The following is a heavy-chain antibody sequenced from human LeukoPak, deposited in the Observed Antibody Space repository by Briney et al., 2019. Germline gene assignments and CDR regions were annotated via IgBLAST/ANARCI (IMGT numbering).Heavy chain of an antibody. CDR1: GYTFSGYY. J-gene: IGHJ4*02. CDR2: INPNSGGT. D-gene: IGHD2-2*01. V-gene: IGHV1-2*02. CDR3: ARDSCSSTSCLSIEDY. Sequence: ASVKVSCKASGYTFSGYYMHWVRQAPGQGLEWMGWINPNSGGTNYAQKFQGRVTMTRDTSISTAYMELSRLSSDDTAVYYCARDSCSSTSCLSIEDYWGQGTLVTVSS.